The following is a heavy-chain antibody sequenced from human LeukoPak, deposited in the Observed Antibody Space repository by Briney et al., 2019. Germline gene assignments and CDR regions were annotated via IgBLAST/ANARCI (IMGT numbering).Heavy chain of an antibody. CDR1: GFTFSSYN. J-gene: IGHJ5*02. D-gene: IGHD3-10*01. V-gene: IGHV3-21*01. CDR3: ARLVRGFTSLP. CDR2: ISSSSSYI. Sequence: PGGSLRLSCAASGFTFSSYNMNWVRQAPGKGLEWVSSISSSSSYIYYADSVKGRFTISRDNAKNSLYLQMNNLRVEDTAVYYCARLVRGFTSLPWGQGTLVTVSS.